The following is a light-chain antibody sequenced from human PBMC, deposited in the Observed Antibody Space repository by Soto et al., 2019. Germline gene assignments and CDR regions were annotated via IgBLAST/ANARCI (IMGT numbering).Light chain of an antibody. Sequence: QSALTQPPSVSGSRRQSVSISCTGSSSDVGAYNYVSWYQQHPGEAPKLMIYDVSRRPSGVPDRFSGSKSGNTASLTISGLQAEDEADYYCCSLAGSYTVIFGGGTKLTVL. CDR1: SSDVGAYNY. J-gene: IGLJ2*01. CDR2: DVS. V-gene: IGLV2-11*01. CDR3: CSLAGSYTVI.